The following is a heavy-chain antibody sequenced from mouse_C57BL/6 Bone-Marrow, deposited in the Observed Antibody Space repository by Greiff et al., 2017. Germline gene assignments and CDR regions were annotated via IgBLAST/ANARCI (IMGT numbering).Heavy chain of an antibody. J-gene: IGHJ4*01. V-gene: IGHV5-6*01. Sequence: EVQRVESGGDLVKPGGSLKLSCAASGFTFSSYGMSWVRQTPDKRLEWVATISSGGSYTYYPDSVKGRFTISRDNAKNTLYLQMSSLKSEDTAMYYCARRPAYYAMDYWGQGTSVTGSS. CDR1: GFTFSSYG. CDR2: ISSGGSYT. CDR3: ARRPAYYAMDY.